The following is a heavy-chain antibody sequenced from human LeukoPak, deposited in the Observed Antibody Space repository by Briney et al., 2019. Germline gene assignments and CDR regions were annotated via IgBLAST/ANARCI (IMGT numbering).Heavy chain of an antibody. CDR1: GGSISSSSYY. J-gene: IGHJ4*02. D-gene: IGHD3-16*02. CDR3: ARPITFGGVIVS. V-gene: IGHV4-39*07. CDR2: IYYSGST. Sequence: SETLSLTCTVSGGSISSSSYYWGWIRQPPGKGLEWIGSIYYSGSTYYNPSLKSRVTISVDTSNNQFSLKLSSVTAANTAVYYCARPITFGGVIVSWGQGTLVTVSS.